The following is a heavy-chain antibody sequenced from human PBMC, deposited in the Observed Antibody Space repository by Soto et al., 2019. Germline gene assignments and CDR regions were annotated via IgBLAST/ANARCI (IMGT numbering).Heavy chain of an antibody. V-gene: IGHV4-59*08. CDR2: IFYSGIT. J-gene: IGHJ4*02. Sequence: PSETLSLTCTFSGCSISSYYWGLIRQPPGKGLEWIGYIFYSGITNYNPSLESRVTISVDTSKNQFSLKVNSVTAADTAVYYCARHYPIGNNWNYFDYWGQGTLVTVSS. CDR3: ARHYPIGNNWNYFDY. CDR1: GCSISSYY. D-gene: IGHD1-1*01.